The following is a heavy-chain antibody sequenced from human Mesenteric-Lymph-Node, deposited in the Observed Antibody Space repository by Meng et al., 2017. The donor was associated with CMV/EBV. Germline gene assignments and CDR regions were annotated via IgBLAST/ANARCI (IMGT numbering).Heavy chain of an antibody. Sequence: EVQLLQSGGDLVQPGGSLRLSCVASDFTLNGAWMNWVRQAPGKGLEWVGRVKSASAGGAADAAAPVKGRFTVSRDDSRKTVHLQMDNLKIEDTAVYYCTTGWDQYFDFWGQGALVTVSS. CDR1: DFTLNGAW. J-gene: IGHJ4*02. CDR2: VKSASAGGAA. D-gene: IGHD1-26*01. CDR3: TTGWDQYFDF. V-gene: IGHV3-15*07.